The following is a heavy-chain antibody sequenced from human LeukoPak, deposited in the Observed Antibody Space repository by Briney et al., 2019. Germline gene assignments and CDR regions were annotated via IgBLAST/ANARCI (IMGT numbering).Heavy chain of an antibody. J-gene: IGHJ5*02. D-gene: IGHD3-22*01. CDR1: GFTFSSYS. V-gene: IGHV3-30*03. CDR3: AIPPYPRPMIIVP. CDR2: ISYDGSNK. Sequence: GGSLRLSCAASGFTFSSYSMHWVRQAPGKGLEWVAVISYDGSNKYYADSVKGRFTISRDNSKNTLYLQMNSLRAEDTAVYYCAIPPYPRPMIIVPWGQGTLVTVSS.